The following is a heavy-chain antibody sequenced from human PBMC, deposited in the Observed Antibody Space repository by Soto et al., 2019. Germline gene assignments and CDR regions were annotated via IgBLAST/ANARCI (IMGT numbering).Heavy chain of an antibody. CDR1: GGSISSTSHY. V-gene: IGHV4-39*01. J-gene: IGHJ4*02. CDR3: ARRVVVTSRWGYFAY. D-gene: IGHD2-21*02. CDR2: IYYSGST. Sequence: QLQLQESGPELVKPSETLSLTCIVSGGSISSTSHYWGWIRQPPGKGLEWIGSIYYSGSTYYNPSLKSRVTISVDTSKNQFSPKLSSVTAADTAVYYCARRVVVTSRWGYFAYWGQGTLVTVSS.